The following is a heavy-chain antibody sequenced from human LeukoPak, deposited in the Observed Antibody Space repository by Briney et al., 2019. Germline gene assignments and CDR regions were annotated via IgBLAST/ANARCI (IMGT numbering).Heavy chain of an antibody. D-gene: IGHD3-10*01. Sequence: GGSLRLSCAASGFTFSTHGMHWVRQAPGKGLEWVAFIRYDEINKYYADSVKGRFTISRDSFKNTLYLQMNSLRPEDTAVYYCAKEGDYYGSGSYRDGFDIWGQGTRATVSS. CDR1: GFTFSTHG. V-gene: IGHV3-30*02. CDR3: AKEGDYYGSGSYRDGFDI. CDR2: IRYDEINK. J-gene: IGHJ3*02.